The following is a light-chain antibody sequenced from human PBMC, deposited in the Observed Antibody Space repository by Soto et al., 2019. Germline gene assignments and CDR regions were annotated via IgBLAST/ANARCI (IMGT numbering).Light chain of an antibody. V-gene: IGLV2-14*01. Sequence: QSALTQPASVSASTGQSITISCSGSSSDVGGYDYVSWYQQHPGKAPKLVIYEVNNRPSGVSDRFSGSKSGNTASLTISGVHADDEADYYCSSYRDTSKLVFGPGTKVTVL. J-gene: IGLJ1*01. CDR2: EVN. CDR1: SSDVGGYDY. CDR3: SSYRDTSKLV.